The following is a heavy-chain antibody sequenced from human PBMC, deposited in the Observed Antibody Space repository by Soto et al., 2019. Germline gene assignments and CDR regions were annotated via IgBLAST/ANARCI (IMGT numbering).Heavy chain of an antibody. CDR1: GFTFSSYS. Sequence: EVQLVESGGGLVQPGGSLRLSCAASGFTFSSYSMNWVRQAPGKVLEWVSYISSGSSTIQYADSVKGRFTISRDNAHNSLYLQMNSLRAEDTAVYYCASRYLGSSGWYFYVWGQGTLVTVSS. J-gene: IGHJ4*02. D-gene: IGHD6-19*01. V-gene: IGHV3-48*01. CDR2: ISSGSSTI. CDR3: ASRYLGSSGWYFYV.